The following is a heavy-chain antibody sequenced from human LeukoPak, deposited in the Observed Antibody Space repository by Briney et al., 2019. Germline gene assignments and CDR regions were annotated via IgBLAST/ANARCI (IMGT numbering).Heavy chain of an antibody. CDR2: ISGSGGST. V-gene: IGHV3-23*01. Sequence: GGSLRLSCAASGFTFSSYAMSWVRQAPGKGLEWVSAISGSGGSTYYADSVKGRFTISRDNSKNTLYLQMSSLRAEDTAIYYCAKDSSGYYLATSGYWGQGTLVTVSS. CDR3: AKDSSGYYLATSGY. J-gene: IGHJ4*02. CDR1: GFTFSSYA. D-gene: IGHD3-22*01.